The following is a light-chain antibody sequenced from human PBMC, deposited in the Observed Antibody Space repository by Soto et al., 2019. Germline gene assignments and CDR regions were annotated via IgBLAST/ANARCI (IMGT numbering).Light chain of an antibody. CDR2: LDSDGSH. CDR1: SGHSHYA. Sequence: QTVVTQSPSASASLGASVKLTCTLSSGHSHYAITWHQQQPEKGPRYLMKLDSDGSHNKGDGIPDRFSGSSSGAERYLTISSLQSEDEAVYYCQTWGTDIHVVFGGGTKLTVL. CDR3: QTWGTDIHVV. V-gene: IGLV4-69*01. J-gene: IGLJ2*01.